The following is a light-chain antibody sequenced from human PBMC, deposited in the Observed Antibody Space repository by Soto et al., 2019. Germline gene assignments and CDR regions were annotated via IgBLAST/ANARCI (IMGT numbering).Light chain of an antibody. CDR1: SGHSMYA. CDR3: QTWGTNVVI. V-gene: IGLV4-69*01. CDR2: VNSDGSH. J-gene: IGLJ2*01. Sequence: QPVLTQSPSGSASLGASVKLTCTLSSGHSMYAIAWHQQQPEKGPRYLMKVNSDGSHIKGDGIPDRFSGSSSGAERYLTISSLQSEDEADYHCQTWGTNVVIFGGGTKLTVL.